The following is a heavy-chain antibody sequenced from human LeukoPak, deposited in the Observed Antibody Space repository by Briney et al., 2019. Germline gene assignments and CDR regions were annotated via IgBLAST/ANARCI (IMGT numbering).Heavy chain of an antibody. D-gene: IGHD3-22*01. CDR2: INHSGST. CDR1: GGSFSGYY. V-gene: IGHV4-34*01. J-gene: IGHJ4*02. CDR3: ARGRGGYDSSGYYYAPFDY. Sequence: PETLSLTCAVYGGSFSGYYWSWIRQPPGKGLEWIGEINHSGSTNYNPSLKSRVTISVDTSKNQFSLKLSSVTAADTAVYYCARGRGGYDSSGYYYAPFDYWGQGTLVTVSS.